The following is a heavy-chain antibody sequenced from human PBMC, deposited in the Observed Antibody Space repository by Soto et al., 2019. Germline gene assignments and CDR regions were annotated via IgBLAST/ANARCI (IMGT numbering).Heavy chain of an antibody. CDR2: ISGSGGST. J-gene: IGHJ4*02. D-gene: IGHD5-18*01. V-gene: IGHV3-23*01. CDR1: GFTFSSYA. Sequence: EVQLLESGGGLVQPGGSLRLSCAASGFTFSSYAMSWVRQAPGKGLEWVSAISGSGGSTYYADSVKGRFTISRDNSKNTLDLQMNSLRAEDTAVYYCAKDRGQDTAMDYFDYWGQGTLVTVSS. CDR3: AKDRGQDTAMDYFDY.